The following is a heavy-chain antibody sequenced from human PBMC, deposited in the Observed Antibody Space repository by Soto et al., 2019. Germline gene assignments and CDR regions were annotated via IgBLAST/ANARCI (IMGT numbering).Heavy chain of an antibody. CDR1: GFTFSSYS. CDR2: ISSNSSTI. V-gene: IGHV3-48*01. Sequence: PGGSLRLSCAASGFTFSSYSMNWVRQAPGKGLEWVSYISSNSSTIYYADSVKGRFTISRDNSKNSLYLHMNSLRAEDTAVYYCAKDHFPSLRPGGIQLWLDYFDYWGQGTLVTVSS. D-gene: IGHD5-18*01. J-gene: IGHJ4*02. CDR3: AKDHFPSLRPGGIQLWLDYFDY.